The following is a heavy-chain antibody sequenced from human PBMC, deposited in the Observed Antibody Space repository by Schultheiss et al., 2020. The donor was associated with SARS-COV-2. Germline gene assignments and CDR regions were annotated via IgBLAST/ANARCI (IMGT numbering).Heavy chain of an antibody. CDR3: AKDASSSGWYLNWYFDL. J-gene: IGHJ2*01. CDR1: GLSVSNNY. Sequence: GGSLRLSCAASGLSVSNNYMTWVRQAPGKGLEWVSVIYSGGNTHYAYSVRGRFIISRDNSKNTLSLQMNSLTAEDTAVYYCAKDASSSGWYLNWYFDLWGRGTLVTVSS. CDR2: IYSGGNT. D-gene: IGHD6-19*01. V-gene: IGHV3-66*01.